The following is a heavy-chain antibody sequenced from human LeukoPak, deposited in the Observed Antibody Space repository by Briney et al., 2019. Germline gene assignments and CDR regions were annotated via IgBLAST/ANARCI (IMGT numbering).Heavy chain of an antibody. D-gene: IGHD1-26*01. CDR3: ARKTVGAKNWFDP. J-gene: IGHJ5*02. CDR1: GFTFGVYY. V-gene: IGHV3-11*04. CDR2: ISPTGDII. Sequence: GGSLRLSCAASGFTFGVYYMTWIRQAPGRGLEPLSFISPTGDIIKYVDSVRGRFTISRDNAKNSLYLQMNSLGAEDSAVYYCARKTVGAKNWFDPWGQGTLVTVSS.